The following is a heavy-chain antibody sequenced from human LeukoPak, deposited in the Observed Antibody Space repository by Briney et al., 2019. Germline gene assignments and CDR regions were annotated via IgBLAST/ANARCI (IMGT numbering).Heavy chain of an antibody. V-gene: IGHV6-1*01. CDR3: ARGHSGYLDS. CDR2: TYYRSKWYD. D-gene: IGHD3-22*01. Sequence: SLTLSLTCAISGDSVSSNSAAWNWIRQSPSRGLEWLGRTYYRSKWYDAYAESVKSRVTIKPDTSRNQFSLQLDSVTPEDTAVYYCARGHSGYLDSWGQEPVDPVSS. J-gene: IGHJ4*02. CDR1: GDSVSSNSAA.